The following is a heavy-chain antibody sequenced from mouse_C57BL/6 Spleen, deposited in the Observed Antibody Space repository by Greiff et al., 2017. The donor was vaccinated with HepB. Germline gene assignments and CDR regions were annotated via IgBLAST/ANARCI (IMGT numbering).Heavy chain of an antibody. Sequence: EVQRVESGPGLVKPSQSLSLTCSVTGYSITSGYYWNWIRQFPGNKLEWMGYISYDGSNNYNPSLKNRISITRDTSKNQFFLKLNSVTTEDTATYYCARGAYFDVWGTGTTVTVSS. CDR2: ISYDGSN. J-gene: IGHJ1*03. CDR3: ARGAYFDV. V-gene: IGHV3-6*01. CDR1: GYSITSGYY.